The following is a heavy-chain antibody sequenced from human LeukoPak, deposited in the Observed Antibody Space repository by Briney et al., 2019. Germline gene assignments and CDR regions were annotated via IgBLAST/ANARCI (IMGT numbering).Heavy chain of an antibody. CDR1: GFTFSSYW. J-gene: IGHJ3*02. D-gene: IGHD4-17*01. V-gene: IGHV3-7*01. CDR3: ASGGTVTTDPDAFDI. Sequence: GSLRLSCAASGFTFSSYWMTWVRQAPGKGLEWVANIKQDGSEKYYVDSVKGRFTISRDNAKNSLYLQMNSLRAEDTAVYYCASGGTVTTDPDAFDIWGQGTLVTVSS. CDR2: IKQDGSEK.